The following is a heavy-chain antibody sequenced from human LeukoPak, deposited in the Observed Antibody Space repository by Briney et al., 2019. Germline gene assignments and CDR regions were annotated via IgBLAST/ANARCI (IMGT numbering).Heavy chain of an antibody. V-gene: IGHV3-7*01. J-gene: IGHJ4*02. Sequence: GGSLRLSCAASGFTFSSYWMSWVRQAPGEGLEWVANIKQDGSEKYYVDSVKGRFTISRDNAKNSLYLQMNSLRAEDTAVYYCARDRGYYYDSSGYYYYYWGQGTLVTVSS. CDR2: IKQDGSEK. CDR3: ARDRGYYYDSSGYYYYY. CDR1: GFTFSSYW. D-gene: IGHD3-22*01.